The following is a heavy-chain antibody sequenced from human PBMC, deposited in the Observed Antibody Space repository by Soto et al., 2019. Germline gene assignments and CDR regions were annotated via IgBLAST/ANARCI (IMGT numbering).Heavy chain of an antibody. J-gene: IGHJ4*02. CDR1: GFTFSTYW. CDR2: IQQDGSKK. CDR3: ARGAYCGGDCYQHFDL. D-gene: IGHD2-21*02. V-gene: IGHV3-7*04. Sequence: VQLVESGGALVQPGGSLRLSCAASGFTFSTYWMSWVRQAPGEGLEWVANIQQDGSKKHYVDSVKGRFSLSRDNAKNSLYLQMNSLSAEDTAVYYCARGAYCGGDCYQHFDLWGQGTLVTVSS.